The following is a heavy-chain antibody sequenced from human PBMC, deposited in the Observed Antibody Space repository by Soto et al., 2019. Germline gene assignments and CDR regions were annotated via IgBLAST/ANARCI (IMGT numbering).Heavy chain of an antibody. CDR1: GYTFTSYG. V-gene: IGHV1-18*01. J-gene: IGHJ6*02. CDR3: ARVLAPYYYCGMDV. CDR2: ISAYNGNT. Sequence: ASVKVSCKASGYTFTSYGISWVRQAPGQGLEWMGWISAYNGNTNYAQKLQGRVTMTTDTSTSTAYMELRSLRSDDTAVYYCARVLAPYYYCGMDVWGQGTTVTVSS. D-gene: IGHD2-15*01.